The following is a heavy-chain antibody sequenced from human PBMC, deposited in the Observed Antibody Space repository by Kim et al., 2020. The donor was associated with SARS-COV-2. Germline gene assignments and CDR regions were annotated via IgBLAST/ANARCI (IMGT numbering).Heavy chain of an antibody. D-gene: IGHD4-17*01. CDR2: ISGSGGST. V-gene: IGHV3-23*01. CDR3: AKEGVRRGDNYGDPSYFDY. CDR1: GFTFSSYA. Sequence: GGSLRLSCAASGFTFSSYAMSWVRQAPGKGLEWVSAISGSGGSTYYADSVKGRFTISRDNSKNTLYLQMNSLRAEDTAVYYCAKEGVRRGDNYGDPSYFDYWGQGTLVTVSS. J-gene: IGHJ4*02.